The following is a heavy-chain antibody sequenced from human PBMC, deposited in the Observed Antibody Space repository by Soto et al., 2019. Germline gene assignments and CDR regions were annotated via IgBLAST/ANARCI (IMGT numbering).Heavy chain of an antibody. CDR2: IYYSGST. D-gene: IGHD3-16*02. CDR3: ASDDYVWGSYRAIDY. J-gene: IGHJ4*02. CDR1: GGSISSYY. Sequence: XXTLSLPFTVSGGSISSYYWGWILQPPGKRLEWIGYIYYSGSTNYNPSLKSRVTISVDTSKNQFSLKLSSVTAADTAVYYCASDDYVWGSYRAIDYWGQGTLVTVSS. V-gene: IGHV4-59*08.